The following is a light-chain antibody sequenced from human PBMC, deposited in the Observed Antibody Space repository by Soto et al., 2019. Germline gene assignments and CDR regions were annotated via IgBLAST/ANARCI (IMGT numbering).Light chain of an antibody. Sequence: DIQMTQSPSTLSASVGDRVTITCRASQSISSWLAWYQQKPGKAPKLLIYDASSLESGGPSRFSGSGSGTEFTLTISSLQPDDFATYYCQQYNSYSFGGGTKVEIK. V-gene: IGKV1-5*01. J-gene: IGKJ4*01. CDR1: QSISSW. CDR3: QQYNSYS. CDR2: DAS.